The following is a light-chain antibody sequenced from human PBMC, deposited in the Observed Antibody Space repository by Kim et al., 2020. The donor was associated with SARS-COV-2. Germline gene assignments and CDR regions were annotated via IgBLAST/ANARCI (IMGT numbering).Light chain of an antibody. J-gene: IGLJ2*01. CDR2: DVS. V-gene: IGLV2-14*03. CDR3: SSYTSSSTLV. Sequence: QSITISCTGTSSDVGGFNYVSWYQQHPGKVPKLMIYDVSSRPSGVSNRFSGSKSGNTASLTISGLQTEDEADYYCSSYTSSSTLVFGAGSKLTVL. CDR1: SSDVGGFNY.